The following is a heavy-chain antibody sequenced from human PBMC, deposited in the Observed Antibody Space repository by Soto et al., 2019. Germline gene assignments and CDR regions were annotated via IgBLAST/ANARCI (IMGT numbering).Heavy chain of an antibody. D-gene: IGHD3-22*01. V-gene: IGHV1-69*01. CDR3: ATIPKPSYYDIRPPYFFDY. Sequence: QVQLVQSGAEVKKPGSSVKASCKASGGTFSTYAFSWVRQAPGQGLKWMGGIIPIFGTTNYAQKFQGRVTITAEESTSPAYMELSSLRSEDTAVYYCATIPKPSYYDIRPPYFFDYWGQGTLVTVSS. J-gene: IGHJ4*02. CDR2: IIPIFGTT. CDR1: GGTFSTYA.